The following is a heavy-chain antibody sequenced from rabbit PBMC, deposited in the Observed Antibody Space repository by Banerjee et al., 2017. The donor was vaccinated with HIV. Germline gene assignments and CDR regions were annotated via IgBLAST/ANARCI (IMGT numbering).Heavy chain of an antibody. D-gene: IGHD4-2*01. J-gene: IGHJ4*01. V-gene: IGHV1S45*01. CDR2: IGAGGSGSA. CDR1: GFSFSSNYW. Sequence: QEQLEESGGELVKPEGYLTLTCTASGFSFSSNYWLCWVRQAPGKGLEWIACIGAGGSGSAYYATWAKGRFTISKTSATTVTRQRTRRKAAETAKEGGEREAGYAGSNLWGPGPLVTVS. CDR3: EREAGYAGSNL.